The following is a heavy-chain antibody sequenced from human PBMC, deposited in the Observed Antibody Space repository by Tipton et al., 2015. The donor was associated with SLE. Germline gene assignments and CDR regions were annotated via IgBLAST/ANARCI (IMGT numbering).Heavy chain of an antibody. Sequence: TLSLTCSVSGGSISSNYWIWIRQPPGKGLEWIGYISDGGGSNHNPSLKSRVTISVDPAKNQFSLKLTSVTAADTAVYYCARDLYYGTYYGMDVWGQGTTVTVSS. V-gene: IGHV4-59*12. CDR2: ISDGGGS. CDR3: ARDLYYGTYYGMDV. D-gene: IGHD3-3*01. CDR1: GGSISSNY. J-gene: IGHJ6*02.